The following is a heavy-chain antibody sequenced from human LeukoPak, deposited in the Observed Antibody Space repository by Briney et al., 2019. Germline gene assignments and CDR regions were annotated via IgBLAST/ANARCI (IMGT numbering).Heavy chain of an antibody. Sequence: GGSLRLSCAASGFTFSSYAMTWVRQAPGKGLEWVSSISGSGDYTNYAGSVKGRFTISRDNSKNTLYLQMNSLRAEDTAVYYCAKSSPYGDYDDAFDIWGQGTMVTVSS. CDR3: AKSSPYGDYDDAFDI. CDR2: ISGSGDYT. J-gene: IGHJ3*02. CDR1: GFTFSSYA. D-gene: IGHD4-17*01. V-gene: IGHV3-23*01.